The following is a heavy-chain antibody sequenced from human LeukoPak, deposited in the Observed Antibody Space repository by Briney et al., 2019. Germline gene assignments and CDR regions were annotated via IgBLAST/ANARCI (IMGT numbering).Heavy chain of an antibody. CDR2: ISSGGENT. Sequence: GGSLRLSCAASGFXFTSYAISWVRQAPGKGLEWVSGISSGGENTDYADSVKGRFTISRDNSKNTLYLQVNSLRAEDTAAYYCAKSEGSSSARRFDYWGQGTLVTVSS. J-gene: IGHJ4*02. CDR1: GFXFTSYA. D-gene: IGHD6-19*01. CDR3: AKSEGSSSARRFDY. V-gene: IGHV3-23*01.